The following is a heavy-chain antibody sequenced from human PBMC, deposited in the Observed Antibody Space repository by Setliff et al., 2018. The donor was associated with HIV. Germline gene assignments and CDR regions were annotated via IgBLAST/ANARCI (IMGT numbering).Heavy chain of an antibody. D-gene: IGHD2-8*02. V-gene: IGHV4-61*02. CDR2: VHTSGST. J-gene: IGHJ4*02. CDR1: GGSISSGSYY. Sequence: SETLSLTCTVSGGSISSGSYYWTWIRQPAGKGLEWIGRVHTSGSTIYNPSLESRVTILVDTSKNQFSLTLTSVTAADTAVYYCARIDPSKFWSHDYWGRGTLVTVPQ. CDR3: ARIDPSKFWSHDY.